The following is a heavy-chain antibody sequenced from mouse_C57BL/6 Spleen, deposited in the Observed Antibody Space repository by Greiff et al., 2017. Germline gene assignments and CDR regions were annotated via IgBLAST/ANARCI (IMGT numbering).Heavy chain of an antibody. CDR3: ARHEGYDDVNYAMDY. CDR2: ISSGGSYT. Sequence: EVMLVESGGDLVKPGGSLKLSCAASGFTFSSYGMSWVRQTPDKRLEWVATISSGGSYTYYPDSMKGRFTISRDNAKNTLYLQMSSLKSEDTAMYYCARHEGYDDVNYAMDYWGQGTSVTVSS. J-gene: IGHJ4*01. D-gene: IGHD2-2*01. CDR1: GFTFSSYG. V-gene: IGHV5-6*01.